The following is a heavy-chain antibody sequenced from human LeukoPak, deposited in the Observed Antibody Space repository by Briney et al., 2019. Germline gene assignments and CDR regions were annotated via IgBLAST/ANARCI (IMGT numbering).Heavy chain of an antibody. Sequence: GGSLRLSCAASGFTFSSYGMHWVRQAPGKGLEWVSAISGSGGSTYYADSVKGRFTISRDNSKNTLYLQMNSLRAEDTAVYYCAKVTGSGWYEGDYFDYWGQGTLVTVSS. CDR1: GFTFSSYG. J-gene: IGHJ4*02. CDR3: AKVTGSGWYEGDYFDY. D-gene: IGHD6-19*01. CDR2: ISGSGGST. V-gene: IGHV3-23*01.